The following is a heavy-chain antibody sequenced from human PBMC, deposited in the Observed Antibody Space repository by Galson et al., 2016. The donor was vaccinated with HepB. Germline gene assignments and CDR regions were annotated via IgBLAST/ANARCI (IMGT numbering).Heavy chain of an antibody. V-gene: IGHV4-31*03. J-gene: IGHJ5*02. CDR1: GGSLSTGGYY. D-gene: IGHD3-16*01. CDR2: VYYGGNT. CDR3: ASDNGGNWFDP. Sequence: TLSLTCTVSGGSLSTGGYYWSWLRQHPGKGLEWIGYVYYGGNTYYNPSLKSRLTISVDTSKNQFSLKLNSVTAADTAVYYCASDNGGNWFDPWGQGTLVTVSS.